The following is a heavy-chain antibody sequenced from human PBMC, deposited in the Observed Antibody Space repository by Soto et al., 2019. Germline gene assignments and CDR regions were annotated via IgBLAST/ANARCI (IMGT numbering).Heavy chain of an antibody. V-gene: IGHV1-18*01. CDR1: GYTVTSYR. CDR3: SRGNQLLYDFCGCDT. Sequence: ASLKLSCPSSGYTVTSYRITWVRQATGQGLEWMGWISAYNGNTNYARKLQGRVTMTTDTSTSTAYMELRSLRSDDTAVYFFSRGNQLLYDFCGCDTWGQGTMVTVSS. J-gene: IGHJ3*02. D-gene: IGHD2-2*02. CDR2: ISAYNGNT.